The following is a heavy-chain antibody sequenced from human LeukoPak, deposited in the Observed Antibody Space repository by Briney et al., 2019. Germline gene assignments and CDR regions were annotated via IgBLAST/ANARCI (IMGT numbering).Heavy chain of an antibody. CDR1: GGSFSGYY. D-gene: IGHD2-15*01. V-gene: IGHV4-34*01. J-gene: IGHJ5*02. CDR2: INHSGST. CDR3: GRRPPAGEYCRGGSCYYGGFAP. Sequence: SETLSLTCAVYGGSFSGYYWSWIRQPPGKGLEWIGEINHSGSTNYNPSLKSRVTISGDQSKTQFSLKLSSVTAADRAVYYCGRRPPAGEYCRGGSCYYGGFAPWGQGTLVTVSS.